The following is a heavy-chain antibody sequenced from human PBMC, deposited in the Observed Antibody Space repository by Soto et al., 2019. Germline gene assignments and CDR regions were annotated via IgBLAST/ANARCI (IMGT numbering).Heavy chain of an antibody. CDR1: GGSFSGYY. CDR2: INHSGST. J-gene: IGHJ4*02. D-gene: IGHD6-13*01. Sequence: SSETLSLTCAVYGGSFSGYYWSWIRQPPGKGLEWIGEINHSGSTNYNPSLKSRVTISVDTSKNQFSLKLSSVTAADTAVYYCARGERRAAAGIDFIDYWGQGTLVTVSS. CDR3: ARGERRAAAGIDFIDY. V-gene: IGHV4-34*01.